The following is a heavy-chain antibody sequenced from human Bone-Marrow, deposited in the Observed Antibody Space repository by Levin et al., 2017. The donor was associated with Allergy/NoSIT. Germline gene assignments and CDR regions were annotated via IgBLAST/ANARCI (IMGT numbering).Heavy chain of an antibody. CDR1: GFTFDDYA. CDR3: ARLTYNSHTSGYSYVGWFDP. CDR2: ISWNSGYK. V-gene: IGHV3-9*01. Sequence: LSLTCAASGFTFDDYAIHWIRQVPGKGLEWVSGISWNSGYKAYGESVRGRFTISRDNAKNSLFLQMNSLTAEDTALYYCARLTYNSHTSGYSYVGWFDPWGQGTLVTVSS. D-gene: IGHD3-22*01. J-gene: IGHJ5*02.